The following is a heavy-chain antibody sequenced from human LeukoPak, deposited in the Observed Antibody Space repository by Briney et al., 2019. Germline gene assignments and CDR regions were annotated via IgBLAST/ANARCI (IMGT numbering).Heavy chain of an antibody. CDR2: INTDGSSI. D-gene: IGHD3-22*01. V-gene: IGHV3-74*01. J-gene: IGHJ6*03. CDR3: ASRSSGYYPLYYYYMDV. Sequence: GGSLRLSCAASGFSFSSYWMHWVRQAPGKGLVWVSRINTDGSSISYADSVKGRFTISRDNAKNSLYLQMNSLRAEDTAVYYCASRSSGYYPLYYYYMDVWGKGTTVTVSS. CDR1: GFSFSSYW.